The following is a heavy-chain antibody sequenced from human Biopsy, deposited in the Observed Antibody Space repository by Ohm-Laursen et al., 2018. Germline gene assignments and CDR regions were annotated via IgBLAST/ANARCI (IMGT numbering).Heavy chain of an antibody. J-gene: IGHJ4*02. CDR2: IRWDGGSE. D-gene: IGHD3-3*01. CDR1: GFIYDDHV. Sequence: SLRLSCVASGFIYDDHVMHWVRQAPGRGLAWVSGIRWDGGSEGYVDSVKGRFTISRDNAKNSLFLQMNSLTTEDPALYYCVRGYSSSWSGYLDHWGQGTLVTVSS. V-gene: IGHV3-9*01. CDR3: VRGYSSSWSGYLDH.